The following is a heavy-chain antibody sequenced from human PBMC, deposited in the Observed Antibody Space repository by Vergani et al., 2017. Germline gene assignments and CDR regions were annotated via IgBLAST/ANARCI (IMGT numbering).Heavy chain of an antibody. CDR1: GFTFSSYG. J-gene: IGHJ4*02. CDR2: IWYDGSNK. Sequence: QVQLVESGGGVVQPGRALRLSCAASGFTFSSYGMHWVRQAPGKGLEWVALIWYDGSNKYYADSVKGRFTISRDNSKNTLYLQMNSLRAEDTAVYYCARDLFANSRSIGFWGQGTLVTVSS. V-gene: IGHV3-33*01. CDR3: ARDLFANSRSIGF. D-gene: IGHD3-10*01.